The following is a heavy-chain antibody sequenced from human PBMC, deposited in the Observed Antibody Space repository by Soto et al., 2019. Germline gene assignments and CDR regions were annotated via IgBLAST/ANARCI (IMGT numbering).Heavy chain of an antibody. CDR2: ISGSGGST. CDR3: AKAPRITIFGVVTTNY. D-gene: IGHD3-3*01. CDR1: GVTFSSYS. Sequence: PGGSLRLSCASSGVTFSSYSMILVRQAPGKGLEWVSAISGSGGSTYYADSVKGRFTISRDNSKNTLYLQMNSLRAEDTAVYYCAKAPRITIFGVVTTNYWGQGTLVTVSS. V-gene: IGHV3-23*01. J-gene: IGHJ4*02.